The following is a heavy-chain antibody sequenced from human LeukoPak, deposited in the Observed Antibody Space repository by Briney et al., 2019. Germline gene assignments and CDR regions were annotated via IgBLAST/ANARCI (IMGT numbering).Heavy chain of an antibody. CDR2: ISYDGDNK. J-gene: IGHJ4*02. CDR3: AKDSYDRSGYYYYYFAY. V-gene: IGHV3-30*18. D-gene: IGHD3-22*01. Sequence: GGSLRLSCAASGFTFSTYGMHWVRQAPGKGLEWVAVISYDGDNKYFADSVKGRFTISRDNSKNTLYLQMNSLRAEDTAVYYCAKDSYDRSGYYYYYFAYWGQGTQVTVSS. CDR1: GFTFSTYG.